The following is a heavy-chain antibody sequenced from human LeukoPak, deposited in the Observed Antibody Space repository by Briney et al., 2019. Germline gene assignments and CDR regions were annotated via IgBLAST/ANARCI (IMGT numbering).Heavy chain of an antibody. D-gene: IGHD3-22*01. V-gene: IGHV1-69*04. CDR3: ARSADYYDSSGYDY. CDR1: GGTFSSYA. CDR2: IIPILGIA. J-gene: IGHJ4*02. Sequence: GSSVKVSCKASGGTFSSYAISWVRQAPGQGLEWMGRIIPILGIANYAQKFQGRVTITADKSTSTAYMELSSLRSEDTAVYYCARSADYYDSSGYDYWGQGTLVTVSS.